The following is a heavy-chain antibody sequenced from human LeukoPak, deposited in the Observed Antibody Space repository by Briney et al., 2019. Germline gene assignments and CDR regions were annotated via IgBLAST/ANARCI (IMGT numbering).Heavy chain of an antibody. J-gene: IGHJ4*02. Sequence: SETLSLTCTVSGYSITSGYYWGWVRQPPGKGLEWIGSIFHSGSTHYNPSLNSRVTMSVDTSKNQVSLKLSSVTAADTAVYYCARHEHYDSWSGYLGYFDYWGQGTLVTVSS. CDR3: ARHEHYDSWSGYLGYFDY. D-gene: IGHD3-3*01. CDR2: IFHSGST. V-gene: IGHV4-38-2*02. CDR1: GYSITSGYY.